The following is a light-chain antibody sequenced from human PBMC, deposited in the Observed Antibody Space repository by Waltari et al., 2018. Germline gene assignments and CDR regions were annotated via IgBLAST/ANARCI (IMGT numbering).Light chain of an antibody. CDR2: DTF. J-gene: IGKJ1*01. Sequence: GDRVTITCRASQSIRSFLNWYQQKPGKAPKLLIYDTFKLEDGVPPRFSGSGSGTDFTLTINSLQPDDFATYYCQQSRETPRTFGQGTRVEMK. CDR1: QSIRSF. CDR3: QQSRETPRT. V-gene: IGKV1-39*01.